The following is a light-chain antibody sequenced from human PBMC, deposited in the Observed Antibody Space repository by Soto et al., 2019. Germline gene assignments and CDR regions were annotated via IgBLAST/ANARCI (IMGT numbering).Light chain of an antibody. J-gene: IGKJ1*01. CDR1: QSVSSK. CDR3: QQYNNWT. V-gene: IGKV3-15*01. CDR2: DAS. Sequence: EIVLTQSPGTLSLSPGERATLFCRASQSVSSKVAWYQQKPGQAPRLLIYDASVRATGIPDRFSGRGSGTEFTLTISSLQSEDFAFYYCQQYNNWTFGQGTRVVIK.